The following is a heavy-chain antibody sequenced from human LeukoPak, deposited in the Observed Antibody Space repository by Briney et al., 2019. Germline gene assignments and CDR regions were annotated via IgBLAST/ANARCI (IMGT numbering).Heavy chain of an antibody. CDR3: ARDDILTGGFDY. D-gene: IGHD3-9*01. CDR1: GGTFSSYA. V-gene: IGHV1-69*13. CDR2: IIPIFGTA. J-gene: IGHJ4*02. Sequence: AASVKVSCKASGGTFSSYAISWVRQAPGQGLEWMGGIIPIFGTANYAQKFQGRVTITADESTSTAYMELSSLRSEDTAVYYCARDDILTGGFDYWGQGTLVTVSS.